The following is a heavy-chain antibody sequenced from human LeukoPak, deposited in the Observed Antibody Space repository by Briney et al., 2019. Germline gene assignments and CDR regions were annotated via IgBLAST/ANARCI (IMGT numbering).Heavy chain of an antibody. CDR2: INPNSGGT. CDR1: GYTFINYY. V-gene: IGHV1-2*06. D-gene: IGHD5-18*01. J-gene: IGHJ4*01. Sequence: ASVKVSCKASGYTFINYYLHWVRQAPGRGLEWMGHINPNSGGTRFAQKFQGRVTMTRDTSTSSIYMELSSLIFDDTAVYYCARDVGYSYGGVWHKYFDSWGRGTLVTVSS. CDR3: ARDVGYSYGGVWHKYFDS.